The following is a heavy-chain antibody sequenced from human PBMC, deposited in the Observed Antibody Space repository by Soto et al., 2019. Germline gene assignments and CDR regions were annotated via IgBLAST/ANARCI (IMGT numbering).Heavy chain of an antibody. V-gene: IGHV3-30*18. J-gene: IGHJ4*02. Sequence: GGSLRLSCAASGFTFSSYGMHWVRQAPGKGLEWVAVISYDGSNKYYADSVKGRFTISRDNSKNTLYLQMNSLRAEDTAVYYCAKDFGWLPDGFILEGTHIDYWGQGTLVTVSS. CDR1: GFTFSSYG. CDR2: ISYDGSNK. CDR3: AKDFGWLPDGFILEGTHIDY. D-gene: IGHD3-9*01.